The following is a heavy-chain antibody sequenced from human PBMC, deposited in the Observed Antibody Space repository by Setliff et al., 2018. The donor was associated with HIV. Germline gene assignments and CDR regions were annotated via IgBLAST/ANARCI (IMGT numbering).Heavy chain of an antibody. Sequence: SETLSLTCTVSGDSISSGSYYWSWIRQPAGKRLEWIGRTYTSENTNYNPSFKSRVTISVDVSKNQFYLKLSSVTAADTAVYYCAREYSSSSANWYFDLWGRGTLVTVSS. V-gene: IGHV4-61*02. D-gene: IGHD6-6*01. CDR2: TYTSENT. J-gene: IGHJ2*01. CDR1: GDSISSGSYY. CDR3: AREYSSSSANWYFDL.